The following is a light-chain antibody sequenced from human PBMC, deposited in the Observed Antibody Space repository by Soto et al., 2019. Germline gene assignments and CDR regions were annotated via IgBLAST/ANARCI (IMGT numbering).Light chain of an antibody. Sequence: IQMTQSPTSLSASVGDRVTITCRASQNLGKYLHWYQQKPGKAPKLLIYDISSLQSGVPSSFSGSGSGTDFALTMSSLQPEDVSTYYFQQSHSTPYTFGQGTKLDIK. J-gene: IGKJ2*01. CDR3: QQSHSTPYT. CDR2: DIS. CDR1: QNLGKY. V-gene: IGKV1-39*01.